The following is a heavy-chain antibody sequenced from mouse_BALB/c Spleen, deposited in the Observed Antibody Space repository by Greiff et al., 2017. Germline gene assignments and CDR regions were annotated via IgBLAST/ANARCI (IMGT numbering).Heavy chain of an antibody. CDR3: ASGDYGTSRYFDV. D-gene: IGHD1-1*01. J-gene: IGHJ1*01. Sequence: EVKVEESGPGLVKPSQSLSLTCTVTGYSITSDYAWNWIRQFPGNKLEWMGYISYSGSTSYNPSLKSRISITRDTSKNQFFLQLNSVTTEDTATYYCASGDYGTSRYFDVWGAGTTVTVSS. CDR1: GYSITSDYA. CDR2: ISYSGST. V-gene: IGHV3-2*02.